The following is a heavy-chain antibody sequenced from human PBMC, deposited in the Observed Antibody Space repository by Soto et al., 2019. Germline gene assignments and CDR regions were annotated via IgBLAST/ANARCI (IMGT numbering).Heavy chain of an antibody. CDR3: AKNGQPPYYYYGLDV. Sequence: ASVKVSCKASGYTFTRYGISWVRQAPGQGLEWMGWISGYNGDTNYAQKFQGRVSMTIDTSTTKAYMELRSLTSDDTAVYYCAKNGQPPYYYYGLDVWGQGTKVTVSS. J-gene: IGHJ6*02. V-gene: IGHV1-18*01. D-gene: IGHD2-8*01. CDR2: ISGYNGDT. CDR1: GYTFTRYG.